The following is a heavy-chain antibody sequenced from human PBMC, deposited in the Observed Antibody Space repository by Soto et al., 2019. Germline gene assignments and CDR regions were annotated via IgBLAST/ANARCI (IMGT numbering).Heavy chain of an antibody. CDR3: ARIRRRTDTPEARLDF. CDR2: IIPIFGTA. CDR1: GGTFSSYA. D-gene: IGHD3-3*02. V-gene: IGHV1-69*05. Sequence: WASVKVSCKASGGTFSSYAISWVRQAPGQGLEWMGGIIPIFGTANYAQKFQGRVTLTTDTSTSTAYMELKSLTSDDTAVYFCARIRRRTDTPEARLDFWGQGSLVTVSS. J-gene: IGHJ4*02.